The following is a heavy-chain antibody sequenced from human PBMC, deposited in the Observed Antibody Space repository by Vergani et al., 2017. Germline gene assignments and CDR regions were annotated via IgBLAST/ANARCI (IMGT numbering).Heavy chain of an antibody. V-gene: IGHV3-23*01. CDR2: INTNGDYT. CDR1: GFSFTTYA. D-gene: IGHD2-21*02. Sequence: EVQLLESGGDLVQPGGSLRLSCAASGFSFTTYAMSWVRQAPGKGLEWVSTINTNGDYTRYGDSVKGRFTISRDNSKSTLYLQMNSLRSEDTALYYFAKYLRDSTDGLPDSWGPGTLVIVSS. CDR3: AKYLRDSTDGLPDS. J-gene: IGHJ4*02.